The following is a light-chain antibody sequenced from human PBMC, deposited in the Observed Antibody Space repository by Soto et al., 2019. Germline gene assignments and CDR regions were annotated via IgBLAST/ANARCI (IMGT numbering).Light chain of an antibody. Sequence: EIVLTQSPGTLSLSPGERATLSCRASQNVDSSYLAWYQHKRVQAPRLLIYAAASRAPGLPDRFSGSGSGTDFTLTINRLEPEDFAVYYCQQYGSSPLTFGQGTKLEI. CDR2: AAA. CDR1: QNVDSSY. J-gene: IGKJ2*01. CDR3: QQYGSSPLT. V-gene: IGKV3-20*01.